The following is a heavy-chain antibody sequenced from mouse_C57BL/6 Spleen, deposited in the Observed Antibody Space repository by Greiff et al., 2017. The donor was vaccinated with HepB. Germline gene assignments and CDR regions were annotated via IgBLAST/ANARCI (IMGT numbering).Heavy chain of an antibody. D-gene: IGHD1-1*02. CDR1: GFNIKDDY. Sequence: VQLKQSGAELVRPGASVKLSCTASGFNIKDDYMHWVKQRPEQGLEWIGWIDPENGDTEYATKFQGKATITADTSSNTAYLQLSSLTSEDTAVYCCTTMRSYGVARGDYWGQGTSVTVSS. CDR2: IDPENGDT. CDR3: TTMRSYGVARGDY. V-gene: IGHV14-4*01. J-gene: IGHJ4*01.